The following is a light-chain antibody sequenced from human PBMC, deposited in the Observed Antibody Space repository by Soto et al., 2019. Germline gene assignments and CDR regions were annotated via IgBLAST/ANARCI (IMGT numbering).Light chain of an antibody. V-gene: IGLV2-11*01. CDR2: DVS. Sequence: QSALTQPRSVSGSPGQSVTISCTGTSSDVGNYDYVSWYQQHPGKAPKLMIYDVSQRPSGVPDRFSGSKSGDTASLTISGLQAEDEADYYCCSYAGSYTGVFGGGTKLTVL. CDR3: CSYAGSYTGV. CDR1: SSDVGNYDY. J-gene: IGLJ3*02.